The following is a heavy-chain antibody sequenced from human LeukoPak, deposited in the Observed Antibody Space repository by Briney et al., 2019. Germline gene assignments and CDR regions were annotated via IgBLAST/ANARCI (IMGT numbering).Heavy chain of an antibody. CDR3: AKDFDSGGSYDGAHS. CDR2: ISRSSDTI. J-gene: IGHJ4*02. Sequence: PGGSLRLSCAASGFTFNMYSMNWVRQAPGKGLEWISSISRSSDTIDYADSVKGRFTISRDNSKNTVYLQMNSLRPEDTAVYFCAKDFDSGGSYDGAHSWGQGALVTVSS. V-gene: IGHV3-48*01. D-gene: IGHD3-22*01. CDR1: GFTFNMYS.